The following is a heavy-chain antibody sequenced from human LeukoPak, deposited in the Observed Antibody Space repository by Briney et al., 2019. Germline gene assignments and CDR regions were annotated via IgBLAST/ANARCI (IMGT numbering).Heavy chain of an antibody. CDR1: GGSISSGIYH. J-gene: IGHJ6*03. D-gene: IGHD6-13*01. CDR3: ATQQGGFYYMDV. CDR2: FYTSGNT. Sequence: PSETLSLTCTVSGGSISSGIYHWSWVRQPAGKGLEWIGRFYTSGNTNYNPSLKSRVTISVDTSTNQFSLNLTSVTAADTAVYYCATQQGGFYYMDVWGKGTTVTVSS. V-gene: IGHV4-61*02.